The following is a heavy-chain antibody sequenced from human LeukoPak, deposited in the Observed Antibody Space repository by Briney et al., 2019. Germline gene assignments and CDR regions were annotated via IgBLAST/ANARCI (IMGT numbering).Heavy chain of an antibody. CDR1: GFTFSSYA. J-gene: IGHJ6*03. D-gene: IGHD5/OR15-5a*01. CDR3: ARVRVSIYYYMDV. Sequence: GGSLRLSCAASGFTFSSYAMNWVRQAPGKGLEWVSAITGSGGRTYYADSVKGRFTISRDNAKNSLYLQMNSLRAEDTAVYYCARVRVSIYYYMDVWGKGTTVTVSS. CDR2: ITGSGGRT. V-gene: IGHV3-23*01.